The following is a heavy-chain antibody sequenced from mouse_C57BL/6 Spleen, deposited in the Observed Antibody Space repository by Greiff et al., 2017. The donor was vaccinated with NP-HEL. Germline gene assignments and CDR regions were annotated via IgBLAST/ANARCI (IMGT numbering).Heavy chain of an antibody. J-gene: IGHJ2*01. Sequence: QVQLKQSGAELVMPGASVKLSCKASGYTFTSYWMHWVKQRPGQGLEWIGEIDPSDSYTNYNQKFKGKSTLTVDKSSSTAYMQLSSLTSEDSAVYYCARRGTLARLDYWGQGTTLTVSS. CDR1: GYTFTSYW. CDR3: ARRGTLARLDY. CDR2: IDPSDSYT. V-gene: IGHV1-69*01.